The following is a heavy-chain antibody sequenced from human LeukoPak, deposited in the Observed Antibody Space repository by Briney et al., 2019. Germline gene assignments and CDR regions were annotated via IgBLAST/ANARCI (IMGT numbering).Heavy chain of an antibody. D-gene: IGHD7-27*01. J-gene: IGHJ4*02. Sequence: SEALSLTCAVYGGSFSGYYWSWIRQPAGKGLEWIGRIYTSGSTNYNPSLKSRVTMSVDTSKNQFSLKLSSVTAADTAVYYCARQRDWGFGSYFDYWGQGTLVTVSS. CDR1: GGSFSGYY. CDR3: ARQRDWGFGSYFDY. CDR2: IYTSGST. V-gene: IGHV4-59*10.